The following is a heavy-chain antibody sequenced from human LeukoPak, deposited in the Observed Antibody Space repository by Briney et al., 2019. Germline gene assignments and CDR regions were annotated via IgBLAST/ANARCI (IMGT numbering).Heavy chain of an antibody. V-gene: IGHV6-1*01. CDR2: TYYRSKWYN. CDR3: ARDLLRGGYMARYFGY. J-gene: IGHJ4*02. CDR1: GDIVSRNSAA. Sequence: SQTLSLTCALSGDIVSRNSAAWNWIRQSPSRGLEWLGRTYYRSKWYNDYAVSVKSRIPINPDTSKNQFSLQLNSVTPEDTAVYYCARDLLRGGYMARYFGYWGQGTLVTVSS. D-gene: IGHD5-24*01.